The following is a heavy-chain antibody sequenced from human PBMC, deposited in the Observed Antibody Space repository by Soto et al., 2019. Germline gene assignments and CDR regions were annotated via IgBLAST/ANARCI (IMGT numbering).Heavy chain of an antibody. CDR1: EGTFSTSS. CDR3: ARGGKRRRDGHNYLSDS. Sequence: QVQLVQSGAEVKKPGSSVKVSCKPSEGTFSTSSISWVRQAPGQGLEWMGGNIPMSIFDTAKYAKKFQGRVPITADESTSTAYPELSSLSPQDTAVYYCARGGKRRRDGHNYLSDSWGQGPLVTVSS. D-gene: IGHD3-16*01. V-gene: IGHV1-69*12. J-gene: IGHJ4*02. CDR2: NIPMSIFDTA.